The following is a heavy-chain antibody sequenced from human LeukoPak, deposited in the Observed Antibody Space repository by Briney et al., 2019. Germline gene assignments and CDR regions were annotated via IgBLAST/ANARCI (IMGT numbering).Heavy chain of an antibody. J-gene: IGHJ1*01. V-gene: IGHV3-23*01. CDR1: GFTFSSYA. CDR3: ARDRGADYLYFQH. Sequence: GGSLRLSCAASGFTFSSYAMSWVRQAPGKVLQCISGFSGSGGSTYYADSVKGRFTISRNNAKNSLYLQMNSLRAEDTALYYCARDRGADYLYFQHWGQGTLVTVSS. CDR2: FSGSGGST. D-gene: IGHD4/OR15-4a*01.